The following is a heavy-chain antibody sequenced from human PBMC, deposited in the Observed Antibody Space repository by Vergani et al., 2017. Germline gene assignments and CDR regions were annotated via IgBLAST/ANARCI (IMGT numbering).Heavy chain of an antibody. CDR2: IYYSGST. V-gene: IGHV4-59*01. J-gene: IGHJ5*02. D-gene: IGHD3-3*01. CDR1: GGSLSRYY. Sequence: QVQLQESGPGLVKPSETLSLTCTVSGGSLSRYYWSWIRPPPGKGLEWIGYIYYSGSTNYNPSLKSRVTISVDTSKNQFSLKLSSVTAADTAGYYCARITIFGVMGWFDPWGQGTLVTVSS. CDR3: ARITIFGVMGWFDP.